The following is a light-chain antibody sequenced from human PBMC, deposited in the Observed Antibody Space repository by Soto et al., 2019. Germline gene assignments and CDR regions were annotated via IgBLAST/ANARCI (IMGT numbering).Light chain of an antibody. V-gene: IGKV2-28*01. CDR1: QSLLHSSGYTY. J-gene: IGKJ2*01. CDR3: MQALQTPYT. Sequence: DLVMTQSPLSLPVIPGEPASISCRSSQSLLHSSGYTYLDWYLQRPGQSPQLLIYLGSNRASGVPDRFSGSGSPTDFTLKISRVEAEDVGVYYCMQALQTPYTFGQGTKLEIK. CDR2: LGS.